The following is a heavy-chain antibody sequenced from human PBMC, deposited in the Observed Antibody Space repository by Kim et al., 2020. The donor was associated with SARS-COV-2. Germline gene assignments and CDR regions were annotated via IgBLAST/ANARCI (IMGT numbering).Heavy chain of an antibody. V-gene: IGHV5-51*01. CDR1: GYSFTSYW. J-gene: IGHJ6*02. D-gene: IGHD3-9*01. CDR2: IYPGDSDT. Sequence: GESLKISCKGSGYSFTSYWIGWVRQMPGKGLEWMGIIYPGDSDTRYSPSFQGQVTISADKSISTAYLQWSSLKASDTAMYYCARLSHGGSSYYDILTGYYSSFPYYGMDVWGQGTTVTVPS. CDR3: ARLSHGGSSYYDILTGYYSSFPYYGMDV.